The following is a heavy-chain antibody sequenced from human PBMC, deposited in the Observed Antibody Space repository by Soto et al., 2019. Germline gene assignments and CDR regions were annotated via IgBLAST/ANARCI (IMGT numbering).Heavy chain of an antibody. CDR3: ARASSSSGYYGMDV. V-gene: IGHV4-31*03. CDR1: GGSISSGGYY. Sequence: PSETLSLTCTVSGGSISSGGYYWSWIRQHPGKGLEWIGYIYYSGSTYYNPSLKSRVTISVDTSKNQFSLKLSSVTAADTAVYYCARASSSSGYYGMDVWGQGTTVTVS. J-gene: IGHJ6*02. D-gene: IGHD6-6*01. CDR2: IYYSGST.